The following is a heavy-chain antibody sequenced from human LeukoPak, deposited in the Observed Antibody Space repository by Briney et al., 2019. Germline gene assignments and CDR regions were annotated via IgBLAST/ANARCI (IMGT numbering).Heavy chain of an antibody. J-gene: IGHJ4*02. CDR1: GFTFSSYE. CDR2: ISSGGTTI. Sequence: SGGSLRLSCAASGFTFSSYEMNWVRQAPGKGLEWVSYISSGGTTIYYADSVKGRFTISRDNAKNSLYLQMNSLRAEDTAVYYCARGHSPLNWGQETLVTVSS. CDR3: ARGHSPLN. D-gene: IGHD2-15*01. V-gene: IGHV3-48*03.